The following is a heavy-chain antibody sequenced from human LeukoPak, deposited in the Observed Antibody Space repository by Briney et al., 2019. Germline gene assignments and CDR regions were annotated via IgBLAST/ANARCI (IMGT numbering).Heavy chain of an antibody. J-gene: IGHJ4*02. V-gene: IGHV3-23*01. CDR3: AARIMITFGGVISD. CDR2: ISGSGGST. CDR1: GYTFSSYA. D-gene: IGHD3-16*02. Sequence: GGSLRLSCAASGYTFSSYAMSWVRQAPGKGLEWVSAISGSGGSTYYADSVKGRFTISRDNSKNTLYLQMNSLRAEDTAVYYCAARIMITFGGVISDWGQGTLVTVSS.